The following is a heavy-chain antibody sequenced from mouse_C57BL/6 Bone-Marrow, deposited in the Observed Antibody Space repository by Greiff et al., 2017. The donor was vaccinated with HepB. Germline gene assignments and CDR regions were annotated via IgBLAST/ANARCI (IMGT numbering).Heavy chain of an antibody. Sequence: QVQLQQPGAELVKPGASVKMSCKASGYTFTSYWITWVKQRPGQGLEWIGDIYPGSGSTNYNEKFKGKATLTVDTSSSTAYMELNSLTSEDSAVYYCAGYDYLYYYAMDYWGQGTSVTVSS. J-gene: IGHJ4*01. CDR1: GYTFTSYW. CDR2: IYPGSGST. D-gene: IGHD2-4*01. V-gene: IGHV1-55*01. CDR3: AGYDYLYYYAMDY.